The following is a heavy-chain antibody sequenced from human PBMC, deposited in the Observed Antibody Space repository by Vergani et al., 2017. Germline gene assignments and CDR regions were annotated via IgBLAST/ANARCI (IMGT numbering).Heavy chain of an antibody. D-gene: IGHD3-9*01. CDR2: IYYSGST. CDR3: ARLGRGYGIWTGAVFDN. Sequence: QVQLQESGPGLVKPSETLSLTCTVSGGSISSYYWSWIRQPPGTGLEWVGYIYYSGSTNYNPALKSRVTISVDTSKNQFSLKLSSVTAADTAVCYCARLGRGYGIWTGAVFDNWGQGTLVSVYS. J-gene: IGHJ4*02. V-gene: IGHV4-59*01. CDR1: GGSISSYY.